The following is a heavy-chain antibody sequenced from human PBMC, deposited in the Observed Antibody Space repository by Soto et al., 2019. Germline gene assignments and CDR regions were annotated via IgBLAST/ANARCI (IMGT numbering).Heavy chain of an antibody. CDR2: IIPIFGTA. J-gene: IGHJ4*02. Sequence: GASVKGSCKASGGTFSSYAISWVRQAPGQGLEWMGGIIPIFGTANYAQKFQGRVTITADESTSTAYMELSSLRSEDTAVYYCARAGYYYDSSGYLGGALGYWGQGTLVTVSS. CDR1: GGTFSSYA. CDR3: ARAGYYYDSSGYLGGALGY. D-gene: IGHD3-22*01. V-gene: IGHV1-69*13.